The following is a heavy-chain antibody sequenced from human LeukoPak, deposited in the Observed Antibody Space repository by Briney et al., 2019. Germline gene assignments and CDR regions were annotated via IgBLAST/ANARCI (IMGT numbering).Heavy chain of an antibody. Sequence: GGSLRLSCAASGFTYSDYYMSWIRQARGKGLEWVSYICSSSSYTNYADSVRGRFTISRDNAKNSLYLQMNTLRAEDTAVYYCARPLSGSQIDYWGQGTLVTVSS. CDR3: ARPLSGSQIDY. CDR1: GFTYSDYY. V-gene: IGHV3-11*06. D-gene: IGHD1-26*01. J-gene: IGHJ4*02. CDR2: ICSSSSYT.